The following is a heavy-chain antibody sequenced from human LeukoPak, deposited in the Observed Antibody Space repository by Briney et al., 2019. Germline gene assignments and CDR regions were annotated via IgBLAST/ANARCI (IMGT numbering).Heavy chain of an antibody. CDR3: ARRYSGYDDFDY. CDR2: IWYDGSNK. J-gene: IGHJ4*02. Sequence: LPGGSLRLSCAASGFTLSSYGMHWVRQAPGKGLEWVAVIWYDGSNKYYAGSVKGRFTISRDNSKNTLYLQMNSLRAEDTAVYYCARRYSGYDDFDYWGQGTLVTVSS. D-gene: IGHD5-12*01. CDR1: GFTLSSYG. V-gene: IGHV3-33*01.